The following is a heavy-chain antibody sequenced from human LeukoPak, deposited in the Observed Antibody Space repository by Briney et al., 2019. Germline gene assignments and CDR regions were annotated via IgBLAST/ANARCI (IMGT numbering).Heavy chain of an antibody. D-gene: IGHD4-17*01. V-gene: IGHV4-59*01. Sequence: SETLSLTCTVSGGSISSYYWSWIRQPPGKGLEWIGYIYYSGSTNYNPSLKSRVTISVDTSKNQFSLKLSSVTAADTAVYYCARTRYGDYERRRYKQPPLSLDYWGRGTLVTVSS. CDR3: ARTRYGDYERRRYKQPPLSLDY. J-gene: IGHJ4*02. CDR1: GGSISSYY. CDR2: IYYSGST.